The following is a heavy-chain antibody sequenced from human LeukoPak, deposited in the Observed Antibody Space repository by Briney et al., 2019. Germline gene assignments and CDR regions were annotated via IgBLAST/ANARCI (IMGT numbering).Heavy chain of an antibody. J-gene: IGHJ4*02. CDR3: AKDGSVRGPRVGAYDY. CDR2: ISYDGSNK. D-gene: IGHD1-26*01. CDR1: GFTFGSYG. Sequence: GRSLRLSCAASGFTFGSYGMHWVRQAPGKGLEWVAVISYDGSNKYYADSVKGRFTISRDNSKNTLYLQMNSLRAEDTAVYYCAKDGSVRGPRVGAYDYWGQGTLVTVSS. V-gene: IGHV3-30*18.